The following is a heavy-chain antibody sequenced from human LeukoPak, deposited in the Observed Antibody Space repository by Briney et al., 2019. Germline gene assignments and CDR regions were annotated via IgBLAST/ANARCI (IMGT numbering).Heavy chain of an antibody. Sequence: GGSLRLSCAASGFIFSSCWMSWVRQAPGKGLEWVANIKQDGSEKYYADSVKGRFTISRDNARNSLYLQINSLRAEDTAVYYCARYDFWSGYAFDYWGQGTLVTVSS. CDR3: ARYDFWSGYAFDY. V-gene: IGHV3-7*01. D-gene: IGHD3-3*01. CDR2: IKQDGSEK. CDR1: GFIFSSCW. J-gene: IGHJ4*02.